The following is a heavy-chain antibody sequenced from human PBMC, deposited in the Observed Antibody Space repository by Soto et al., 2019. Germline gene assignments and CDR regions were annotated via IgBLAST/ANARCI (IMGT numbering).Heavy chain of an antibody. D-gene: IGHD6-6*01. V-gene: IGHV4-34*01. Sequence: SETLSLTCAVYGGSFSGYYWSWIRQPPGKGLEWIGEINHSGSTNYNPSLKSRVTISVDTSKNQFSLKLSSVTAADTAVYYCARSGAARPNPNLYFDYWGQGTLVTVSS. CDR2: INHSGST. J-gene: IGHJ4*02. CDR1: GGSFSGYY. CDR3: ARSGAARPNPNLYFDY.